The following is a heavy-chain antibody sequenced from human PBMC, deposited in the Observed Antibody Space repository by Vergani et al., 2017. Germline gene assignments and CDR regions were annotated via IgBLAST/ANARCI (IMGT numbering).Heavy chain of an antibody. Sequence: EVQLVESGGGLVQPGGSLRLSCAASGFTFSSYWMSWVRQAPGKGLEWVANIKQDGSEKYYVDSVKGRFTISRDNAKNSLYLQMNSLRAEDTAVYYCARVQADTAMVLEIYYGMDVWGQGTTVTVSS. V-gene: IGHV3-7*01. CDR3: ARVQADTAMVLEIYYGMDV. CDR1: GFTFSSYW. J-gene: IGHJ6*02. CDR2: IKQDGSEK. D-gene: IGHD5-18*01.